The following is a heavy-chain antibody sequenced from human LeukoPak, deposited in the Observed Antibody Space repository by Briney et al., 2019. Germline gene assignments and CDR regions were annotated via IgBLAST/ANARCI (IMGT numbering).Heavy chain of an antibody. V-gene: IGHV4-39*01. CDR3: ARPGYASSRNAASWFDP. CDR1: GGSISSSSYY. Sequence: SETLSLTCSVSGGSISSSSYYWGWIRQPPGKGLEWIGSIDYSGSTYYNPSLKSRATISVDTSKNQFSLKLSSVTAADTAMYNCARPGYASSRNAASWFDPWGQGTLVTVSS. D-gene: IGHD3-9*01. J-gene: IGHJ5*02. CDR2: IDYSGST.